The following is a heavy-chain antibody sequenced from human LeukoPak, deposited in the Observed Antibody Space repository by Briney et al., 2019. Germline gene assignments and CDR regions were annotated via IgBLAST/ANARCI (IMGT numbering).Heavy chain of an antibody. J-gene: IGHJ6*03. CDR1: GFTFSSYW. CDR3: AREGEAARRFYYMDV. D-gene: IGHD6-6*01. Sequence: GGSLRLSCAASGFTFSSYWMHWVRQAPGKGLVWVSRINSDGSSTSYADSVKGRFTISRDNAKNTLYLQMNGPRAEDTAVYYCAREGEAARRFYYMDVWGKGTTVTVSS. V-gene: IGHV3-74*01. CDR2: INSDGSST.